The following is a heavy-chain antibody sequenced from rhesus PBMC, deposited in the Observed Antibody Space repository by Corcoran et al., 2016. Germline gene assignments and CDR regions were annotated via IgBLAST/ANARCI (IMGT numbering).Heavy chain of an antibody. CDR1: GGSISDSYR. D-gene: IGHD4-35*01. J-gene: IGHJ5-1*01. Sequence: QVQLQESGPGVVKPSETLSLTCAVSGGSISDSYRWSWIRQPPGKGLEWIGYIYGSSTRTNYNPSLQSLVTISQDTSKNQFSCKLSSVTAADTAVYYCARDYGNYMNRFDVWGPGVLVTVSS. CDR3: ARDYGNYMNRFDV. V-gene: IGHV4S10*01. CDR2: IYGSSTRT.